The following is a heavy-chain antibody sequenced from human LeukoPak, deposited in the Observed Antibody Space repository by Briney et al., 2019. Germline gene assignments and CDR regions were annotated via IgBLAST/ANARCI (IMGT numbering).Heavy chain of an antibody. CDR2: ISGYNGHT. D-gene: IGHD3-10*01. Sequence: GASVKVSCKASGYTFTSYAMNWVRQAPGQGLEWMGWISGYNGHTKYAQKVQGRVTMSTDTSTSTVYMELRSLRSDDTGVYYCARGQTNRLLWVGELVSNINPFDYWGQGTLVTVSS. V-gene: IGHV1-18*01. CDR3: ARGQTNRLLWVGELVSNINPFDY. CDR1: GYTFTSYA. J-gene: IGHJ4*02.